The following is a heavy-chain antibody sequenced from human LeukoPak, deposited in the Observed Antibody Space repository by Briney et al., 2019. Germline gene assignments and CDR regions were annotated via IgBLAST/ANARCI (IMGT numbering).Heavy chain of an antibody. V-gene: IGHV3-20*04. CDR2: INWNGGST. CDR1: GFTFDDYG. D-gene: IGHD3-22*01. CDR3: ARDASPTYYYDSSGYYYGNY. J-gene: IGHJ4*02. Sequence: GGSLRLSCAASGFTFDDYGMSWVRQAPGKGLEWVSGINWNGGSTGYADSVKGRLTISRDNAKNSLYLQMNSLRAEDTALYYCARDASPTYYYDSSGYYYGNYWGQGTLVTVSS.